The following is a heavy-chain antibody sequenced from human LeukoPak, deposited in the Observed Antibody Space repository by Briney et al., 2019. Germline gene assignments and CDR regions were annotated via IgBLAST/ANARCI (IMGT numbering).Heavy chain of an antibody. Sequence: SETLSLTCAVYGGSFSDYYWSWIRQPPGKGLEWIGEINHSGSTNYNPSLKSRVTISVDTSKNHFSLKLSSVTAADTAVYYCARGSPSHYDFWSGQNYYYYMDVWGKGTTVTVSS. CDR1: GGSFSDYY. V-gene: IGHV4-34*01. CDR2: INHSGST. CDR3: ARGSPSHYDFWSGQNYYYYMDV. D-gene: IGHD3-3*01. J-gene: IGHJ6*03.